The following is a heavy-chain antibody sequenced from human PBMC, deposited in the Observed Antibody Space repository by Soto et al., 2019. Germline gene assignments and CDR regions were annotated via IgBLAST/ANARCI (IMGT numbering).Heavy chain of an antibody. D-gene: IGHD3-3*01. J-gene: IGHJ4*02. CDR3: AKDLLQLLGDFWSGLVFDD. Sequence: EVQLLESGGGLVQPGGSLRLSCAASGFTFRNSPMTWVRQAPGKGLEWVSTISGSGDSRYHADSVMGRFTISRDNSKDTIYLQMNNLRPEDTAIYYCAKDLLQLLGDFWSGLVFDDWGQATLVTVSS. CDR1: GFTFRNSP. CDR2: ISGSGDSR. V-gene: IGHV3-23*01.